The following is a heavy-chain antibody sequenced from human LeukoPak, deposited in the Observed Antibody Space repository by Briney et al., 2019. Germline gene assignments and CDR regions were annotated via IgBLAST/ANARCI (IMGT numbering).Heavy chain of an antibody. V-gene: IGHV5-51*01. D-gene: IGHD2-2*01. J-gene: IGHJ6*02. CDR1: GYSFTSYW. CDR3: ASISSTSWGYYYGMDV. CDR2: IYPGDSDT. Sequence: GESLKISCKGSGYSFTSYWIGWVRQMPGKGLEWMGIIYPGDSDTRYSPSFQGQVTISADKSISTAYLQWSSLKASDTAMYYCASISSTSWGYYYGMDVWGQGTTVTASS.